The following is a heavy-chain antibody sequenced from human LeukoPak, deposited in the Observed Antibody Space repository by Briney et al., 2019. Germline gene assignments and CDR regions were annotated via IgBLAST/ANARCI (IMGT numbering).Heavy chain of an antibody. V-gene: IGHV3-30*03. J-gene: IGHJ4*02. CDR1: GFTFSSYG. D-gene: IGHD6-6*01. CDR3: ASTRSSDFDY. Sequence: PGRSLRLSCAASGFTFSSYGMHWVRQAPGKGLEWVAVISYDGSNKYYADSVKGRFTISRDNSKNTLYLQMNSLRAEDTAVYYCASTRSSDFDYWGQGTLVTVSS. CDR2: ISYDGSNK.